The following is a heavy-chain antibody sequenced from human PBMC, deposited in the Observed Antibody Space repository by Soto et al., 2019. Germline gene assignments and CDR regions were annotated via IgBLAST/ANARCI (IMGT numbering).Heavy chain of an antibody. CDR2: ISGSGSST. V-gene: IGHV3-23*01. J-gene: IGHJ4*02. D-gene: IGHD5-12*01. CDR3: AKVGGYDPRAPYYFDY. CDR1: GFTFSTYA. Sequence: PGGSLRLSCAASGFTFSTYAMSWVRQAPGKGLEWVSAISGSGSSTYYADSVKGRFTISRDNSKNTLYLQMNSLRAEDTAVYYCAKVGGYDPRAPYYFDYWGQGTLVTVSS.